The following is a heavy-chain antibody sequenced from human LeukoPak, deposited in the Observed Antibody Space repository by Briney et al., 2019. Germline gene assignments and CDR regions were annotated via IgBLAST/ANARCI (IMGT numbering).Heavy chain of an antibody. Sequence: SVKVSCKASGGTFSGYAISWVRQAPGQGLEWMGGIIPIFGTANYAQKFRGRVTITADKSTSTAYMELSSLRSEDTAVYYCAISITMVRGVIPPFDYWGQGTLVTVSS. J-gene: IGHJ4*02. D-gene: IGHD3-10*01. CDR2: IIPIFGTA. CDR1: GGTFSGYA. CDR3: AISITMVRGVIPPFDY. V-gene: IGHV1-69*06.